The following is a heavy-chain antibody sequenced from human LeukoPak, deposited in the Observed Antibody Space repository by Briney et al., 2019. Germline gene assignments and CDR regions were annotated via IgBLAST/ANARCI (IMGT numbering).Heavy chain of an antibody. CDR1: GYTFTSYG. CDR3: ARDSTGTDNFDY. D-gene: IGHD1-1*01. Sequence: ASVKVSCKASGYTFTSYGISWVRQAPGQGLEWMGWISAYNGNTNYAQKFQGRVTMTTDTSTSTAYMELRSLRSDDTAVYYCARDSTGTDNFDYWGQGTLVTVSS. J-gene: IGHJ4*02. V-gene: IGHV1-18*01. CDR2: ISAYNGNT.